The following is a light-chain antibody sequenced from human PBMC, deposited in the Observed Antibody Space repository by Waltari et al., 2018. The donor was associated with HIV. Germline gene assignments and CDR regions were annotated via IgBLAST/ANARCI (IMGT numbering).Light chain of an antibody. CDR1: QGVSHN. J-gene: IGKJ2*01. CDR3: QQYSDWPRYT. Sequence: EIVMTQSPATLSVSPGETATRSCRTSQGVSHNMAWYQQNPGQPPRLVIYAASSRAAGIPARFSGSGSGTEFTLTITSLQSGDFGVYYCQQYSDWPRYTFGGGTNLEIK. CDR2: AAS. V-gene: IGKV3-15*01.